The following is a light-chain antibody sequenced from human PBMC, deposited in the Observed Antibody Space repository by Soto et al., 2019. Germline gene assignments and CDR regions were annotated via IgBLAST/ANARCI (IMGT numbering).Light chain of an antibody. V-gene: IGLV2-8*01. J-gene: IGLJ1*01. CDR1: SSHVGGYNY. CDR3: RSYAGSSNG. Sequence: SLLRLPPSAHGSPGQSFAISCTGTSSHVGGYNYVSWYQQQPGKAPKLMIYEVNKRPSGVPDRFSGSKSGNTASLTVSGLQAEDEAEYYCRSYAGSSNGFGTGTEVTVL. CDR2: EVN.